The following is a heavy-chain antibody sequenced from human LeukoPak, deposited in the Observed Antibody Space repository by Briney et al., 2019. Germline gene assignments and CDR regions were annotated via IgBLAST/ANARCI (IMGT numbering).Heavy chain of an antibody. Sequence: GGSLRLSCAASGFTFSSYGMHWVRQAPGKGLEWVAVISYDGSNKYYADSVKGRFTISRDNSKNTLYLQMNSLRAEDTAVYYCAKPRAKILYYYGSGEGYYFDYWGQGTLVTVSS. V-gene: IGHV3-30*18. CDR3: AKPRAKILYYYGSGEGYYFDY. CDR2: ISYDGSNK. J-gene: IGHJ4*02. D-gene: IGHD3-10*01. CDR1: GFTFSSYG.